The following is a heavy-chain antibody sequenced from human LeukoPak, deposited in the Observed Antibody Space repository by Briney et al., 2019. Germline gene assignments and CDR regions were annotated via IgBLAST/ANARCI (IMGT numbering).Heavy chain of an antibody. V-gene: IGHV3-30*02. D-gene: IGHD1-26*01. Sequence: GGSLRLSCAASGFTFSSYGMHWVRQAPGKGLEWVAFIRYDRRNQYYADSVKGRFTISRDNSKNTLYLQMNSLRAEDTAVYCCAKGSGWEMSYYYYYMDVWGKGTTVTISS. CDR3: AKGSGWEMSYYYYYMDV. J-gene: IGHJ6*03. CDR1: GFTFSSYG. CDR2: IRYDRRNQ.